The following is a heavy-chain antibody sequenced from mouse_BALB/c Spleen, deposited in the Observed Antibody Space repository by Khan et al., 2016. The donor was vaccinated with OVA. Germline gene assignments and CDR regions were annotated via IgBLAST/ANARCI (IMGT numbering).Heavy chain of an antibody. V-gene: IGHV5-6*01. CDR1: GFTFSSFG. D-gene: IGHD2-5*01. Sequence: EVQLVESGGDLVKPGGSLKLSCAASGFTFSSFGMSWIRQTPDKRLEWVATIRSGGSYTYYPDSVKGRFTISRDNATNTLYMQLSSLKSEDTAMYYCARQDSNSFVEYWGQGTTTTVSA. CDR3: ARQDSNSFVEY. J-gene: IGHJ2*01. CDR2: IRSGGSYT.